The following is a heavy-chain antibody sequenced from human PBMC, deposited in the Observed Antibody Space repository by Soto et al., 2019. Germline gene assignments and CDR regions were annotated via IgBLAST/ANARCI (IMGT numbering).Heavy chain of an antibody. D-gene: IGHD5-18*01. J-gene: IGHJ4*02. CDR3: ARHYGYGYARD. CDR1: GGSISSYY. CDR2: IYYSGST. Sequence: QVQLQESGPGLVKPSETLSLTCTVSGGSISSYYWSWIRQPPGKGLEWIGYIYYSGSTNYNPSLKSRVTRSVDTSKTQFSLKLSSVTAADTAVYYCARHYGYGYARDWGQGTLVTVSS. V-gene: IGHV4-59*08.